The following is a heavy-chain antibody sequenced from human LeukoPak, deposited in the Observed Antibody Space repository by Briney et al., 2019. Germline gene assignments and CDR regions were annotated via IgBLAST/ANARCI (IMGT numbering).Heavy chain of an antibody. CDR2: ISSSGSTI. J-gene: IGHJ4*02. V-gene: IGHV3-48*03. Sequence: GGSLRLSCAASGFTFSSYEMNWVRQAPGKGLEWVSYISSSGSTIYYADSVKGRFTISRDNAKNSRYLQMNTLRAEATAVYYCAREGDYSHYFDYGGQGTLVTVSS. CDR3: AREGDYSHYFDY. CDR1: GFTFSSYE. D-gene: IGHD4-11*01.